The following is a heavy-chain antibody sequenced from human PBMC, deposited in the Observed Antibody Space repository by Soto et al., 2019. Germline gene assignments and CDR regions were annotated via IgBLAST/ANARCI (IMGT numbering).Heavy chain of an antibody. Sequence: GGSLRLSCAASGFTFSNAWVSWVRQAPGKGLEWVGRIRSETDGGTRYYAAPVKGRFTISRDDSQNTLYLQMNSLKTEDTAVYYCARDSGDYPIAARYYYYYGMDVWGQGTTVTVSS. V-gene: IGHV3-15*01. J-gene: IGHJ6*02. CDR2: IRSETDGGTR. CDR1: GFTFSNAW. CDR3: ARDSGDYPIAARYYYYYGMDV. D-gene: IGHD6-6*01.